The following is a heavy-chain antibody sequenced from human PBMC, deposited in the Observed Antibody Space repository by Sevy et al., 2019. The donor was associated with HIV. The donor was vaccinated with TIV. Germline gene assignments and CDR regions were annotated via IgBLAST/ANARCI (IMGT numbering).Heavy chain of an antibody. CDR1: GFRFGSQA. Sequence: GGSLRLSCVGSGFRFGSQAMSWVRQAPGKGLEWVSAINWKTDNVGYADSVKGRFTISRDNAKRSLYLQMNSLRPEDTALYHCARNTYYLDSTGFGAFDIWGQGIMVTVSS. CDR2: INWKTDNV. V-gene: IGHV3-20*01. J-gene: IGHJ3*02. CDR3: ARNTYYLDSTGFGAFDI. D-gene: IGHD3-22*01.